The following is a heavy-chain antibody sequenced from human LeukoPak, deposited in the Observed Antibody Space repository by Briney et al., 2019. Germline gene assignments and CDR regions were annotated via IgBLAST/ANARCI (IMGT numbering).Heavy chain of an antibody. CDR3: ARDYGSGSYPRNWFDP. CDR1: GYTFTSYG. Sequence: GASVKVSCKASGYTFTSYGISWVRQAPGQGLEWMGWISAYNGNTNYAQKLQGRVTMTTDTSTSTAYMELRSLRSDDTAVYYCARDYGSGSYPRNWFDPWGQGTLVTVSS. J-gene: IGHJ5*02. CDR2: ISAYNGNT. D-gene: IGHD3-10*01. V-gene: IGHV1-18*01.